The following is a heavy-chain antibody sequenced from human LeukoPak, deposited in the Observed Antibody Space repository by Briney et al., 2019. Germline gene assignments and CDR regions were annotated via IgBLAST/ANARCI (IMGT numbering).Heavy chain of an antibody. CDR3: VKDIEVTY. CDR1: GFTFSSYA. J-gene: IGHJ4*02. CDR2: VSSSGANT. Sequence: GGSLRLSCAASGFTFSSYAMSWVRQAPGKGPEWVSLVSSSGANTYYADSVKGRFSISRDNSENTLFLQMNSLRVEDTAMYYCVKDIEVTYWGQGTLVTVSS. V-gene: IGHV3-23*01. D-gene: IGHD2-21*01.